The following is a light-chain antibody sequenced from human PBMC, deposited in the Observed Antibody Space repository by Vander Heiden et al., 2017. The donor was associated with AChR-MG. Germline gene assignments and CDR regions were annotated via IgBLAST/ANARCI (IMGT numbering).Light chain of an antibody. Sequence: QSALTQPRSVSGSPGQSVTITCTGTSSDVGSYNYVSWYQQHPGKAPKLMIYDVNKRPSGVPDRFSGSKSGDTPSLTISGLQAEDEADYYCCSYAGNYTSVVFGGGTKLTVL. CDR3: CSYAGNYTSVV. J-gene: IGLJ2*01. V-gene: IGLV2-11*01. CDR1: SSDVGSYNY. CDR2: DVN.